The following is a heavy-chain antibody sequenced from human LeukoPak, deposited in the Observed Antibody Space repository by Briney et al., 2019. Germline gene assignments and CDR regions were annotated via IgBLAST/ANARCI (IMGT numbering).Heavy chain of an antibody. V-gene: IGHV3-66*01. CDR2: IYGGGST. J-gene: IGHJ4*02. D-gene: IGHD2-21*02. CDR3: ARGGDPIFGY. Sequence: PGGSLRLSCAASGFTVSSDYMSWVRQAPGKGLEWVSLIYGGGSTSYADSVKGRFTISRDNSKNTLYLQMNSLRAEDTAMYYCARGGDPIFGYWGQGTLVTVSS. CDR1: GFTVSSDY.